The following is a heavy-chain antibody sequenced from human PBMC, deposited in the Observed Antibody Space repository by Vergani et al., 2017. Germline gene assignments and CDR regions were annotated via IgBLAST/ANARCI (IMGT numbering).Heavy chain of an antibody. J-gene: IGHJ6*02. D-gene: IGHD3-22*01. CDR3: ARVIVVVTGGVMAHYYYYYGMDV. V-gene: IGHV4-34*01. CDR2: INHSGST. Sequence: QVQLQQWGAGLLKPSETLSLTCAVYGGSFSGYYWSWIRQPPGKGLEWIGEINHSGSTNYNPSLKSRVTISVDTSKNQFSLKLSSVTAADTAVYYCARVIVVVTGGVMAHYYYYYGMDVWGQGTTVTVSS. CDR1: GGSFSGYY.